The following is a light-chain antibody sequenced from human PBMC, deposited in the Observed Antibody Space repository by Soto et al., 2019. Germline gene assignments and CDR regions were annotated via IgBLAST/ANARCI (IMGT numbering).Light chain of an antibody. CDR1: QSISSW. CDR2: KAS. Sequence: DIQMTQSPSTLSASVGDRVTITCRASQSISSWLAWYQQKPGKAPKFLIFKASILESGVPSRFSGSGSGTEFTLTISSLQPDDFATYYCQQYNTYPLTFGGGTNVEIK. J-gene: IGKJ4*01. CDR3: QQYNTYPLT. V-gene: IGKV1-5*03.